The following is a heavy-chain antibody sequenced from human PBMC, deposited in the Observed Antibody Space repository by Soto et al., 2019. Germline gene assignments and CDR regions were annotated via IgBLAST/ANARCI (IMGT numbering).Heavy chain of an antibody. CDR1: GYTFTSYG. J-gene: IGHJ6*03. CDR3: ARRVGYCSSTSCHDRDGWTTVTNYYYYYYMDV. Sequence: GASVKVSCKASGYTFTSYGISWVRQAPGQGLEWMGWISAYNGNTNYAQKLQGRVTMTTDTSTSTAYMELRSLRSDDTAVYYCARRVGYCSSTSCHDRDGWTTVTNYYYYYYMDVWGKGTTVTV. V-gene: IGHV1-18*01. D-gene: IGHD2-2*01. CDR2: ISAYNGNT.